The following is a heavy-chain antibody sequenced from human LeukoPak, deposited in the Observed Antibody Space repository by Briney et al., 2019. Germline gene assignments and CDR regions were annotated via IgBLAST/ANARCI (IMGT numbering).Heavy chain of an antibody. D-gene: IGHD6-13*01. CDR1: GFTFGDYA. Sequence: PGGSLRLSCTASGFTFGDYAMSWFRQAPGKGLEWVGFIRSKAYGGTTEYAASVKGRFTISRDDSKSIAYLQMNSLKTEDTAVYYCTGNSSSWPGGYYYGMDVWGQGTTVTVSS. CDR3: TGNSSSWPGGYYYGMDV. V-gene: IGHV3-49*03. CDR2: IRSKAYGGTT. J-gene: IGHJ6*02.